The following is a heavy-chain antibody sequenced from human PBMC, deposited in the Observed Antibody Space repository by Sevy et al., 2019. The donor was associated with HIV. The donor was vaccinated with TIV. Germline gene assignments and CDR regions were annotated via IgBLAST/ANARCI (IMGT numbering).Heavy chain of an antibody. V-gene: IGHV4-61*01. D-gene: IGHD1-26*01. CDR2: IHYSGST. J-gene: IGHJ4*02. Sequence: SETLSLTWTVSGGSISSGSYYWSWIRQSPGKGLEWIGYIHYSGSTNYNPSLKSRVTISVDTSKNQFSLKLSSVTAADTAVYYCARDSGSYPYYVDYWGQGTLVTVSS. CDR3: ARDSGSYPYYVDY. CDR1: GGSISSGSYY.